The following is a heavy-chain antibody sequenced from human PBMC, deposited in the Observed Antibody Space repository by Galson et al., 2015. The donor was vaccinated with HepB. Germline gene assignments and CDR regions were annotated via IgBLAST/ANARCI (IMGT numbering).Heavy chain of an antibody. CDR1: GGSISSSSYY. CDR2: IYYSGST. CDR3: ARIIYCSGGSCYWFDP. J-gene: IGHJ5*02. D-gene: IGHD2-15*01. Sequence: SETLSLTCTVSGGSISSSSYYWGWIRQPPGKGLEWIGSIYYSGSTYYNPSLKSRVTISVDTSKNQFSLKLSSVTAADTAVYYCARIIYCSGGSCYWFDPWGQGTLVTVSS. V-gene: IGHV4-39*07.